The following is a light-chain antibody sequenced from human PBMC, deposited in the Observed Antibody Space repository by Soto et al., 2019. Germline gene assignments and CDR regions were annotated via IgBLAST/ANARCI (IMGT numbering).Light chain of an antibody. Sequence: EIVLTQSPATLSLSPGERATLSCRASQSVSSYLAWYQQKPGQAPRLLIYDASNGATGIPARFSGSGSGTDFTLTISSLEPEDFAVYNCQQRSNWPATFGQGTKLEIK. V-gene: IGKV3-11*01. J-gene: IGKJ2*01. CDR1: QSVSSY. CDR3: QQRSNWPAT. CDR2: DAS.